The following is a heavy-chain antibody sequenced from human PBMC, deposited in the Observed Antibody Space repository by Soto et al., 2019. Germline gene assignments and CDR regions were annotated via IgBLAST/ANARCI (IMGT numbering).Heavy chain of an antibody. CDR3: ARSGGRLAAAGVPSWDFDY. CDR1: GGSISSSSYY. CDR2: IYYSGST. J-gene: IGHJ4*02. D-gene: IGHD6-13*01. Sequence: SETLSLTCTVSGGSISSSSYYWGWIRQPPGKGLEWIGSIYYSGSTYYNPSLKSRVTISVDTSKNQFSLKLSSVTAADTAVYYCARSGGRLAAAGVPSWDFDYWGQGTLVTVSS. V-gene: IGHV4-39*01.